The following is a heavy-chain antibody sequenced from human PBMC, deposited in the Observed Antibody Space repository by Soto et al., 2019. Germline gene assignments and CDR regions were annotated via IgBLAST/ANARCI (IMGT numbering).Heavy chain of an antibody. CDR1: GFSPSTSGVC. D-gene: IGHD6-19*01. Sequence: QITLKASAPTLVKPTQTLTLTFTFSGFSPSTSGVCVGWIRQPPGKALEWLALFYWNDDKRYSPSLKSRLTITKDTTKRQVVLTMTIKNPVDTATYFCAHSDSGWYGAEFDYRRQATLVTVSS. CDR3: AHSDSGWYGAEFDY. J-gene: IGHJ4*02. CDR2: FYWNDDK. V-gene: IGHV2-5*01.